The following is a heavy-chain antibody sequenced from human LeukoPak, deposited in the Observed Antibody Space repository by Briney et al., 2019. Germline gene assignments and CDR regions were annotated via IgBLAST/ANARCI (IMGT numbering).Heavy chain of an antibody. CDR1: GDSVSSNSAA. Sequence: SQTLSLTCAISGDSVSSNSAAWNWIRRSPSRGLEWLGRTYYRSKWYNDYAVSVKSRITINPDTSKNQFSLQLNSVTPEDTAVYYCARGAPSWYGGTGVIDYWGQGTLVTVSS. CDR3: ARGAPSWYGGTGVIDY. D-gene: IGHD6-13*01. CDR2: TYYRSKWYN. J-gene: IGHJ4*02. V-gene: IGHV6-1*01.